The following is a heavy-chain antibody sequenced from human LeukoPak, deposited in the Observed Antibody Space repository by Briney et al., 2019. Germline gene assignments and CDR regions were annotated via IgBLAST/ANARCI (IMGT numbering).Heavy chain of an antibody. V-gene: IGHV4-61*02. CDR2: IYTSGST. D-gene: IGHD6-6*01. J-gene: IGHJ4*02. CDR1: GGSISSGGYS. CDR3: ARVQLRYYFDY. Sequence: SETLSLTCAVSGGSISSGGYSWSWIRQPAGKGLEWIGRIYTSGSTNYNPSLKSRVTMSVDTSKNQFSLKLSPVTAADTAVYYCARVQLRYYFDYWGQGTLVTVSS.